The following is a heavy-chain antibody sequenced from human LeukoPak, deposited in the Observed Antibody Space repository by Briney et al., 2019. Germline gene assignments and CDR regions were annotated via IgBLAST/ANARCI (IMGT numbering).Heavy chain of an antibody. CDR1: GGSISNYY. J-gene: IGHJ4*02. CDR2: IYYTGIT. V-gene: IGHV4-59*08. CDR3: ARHTSYGGNSAFGL. Sequence: SETLSLTCTVSGGSISNYYWSWIRQPPGKGLEWIAYIYYTGITNYNLSLKSRVTISLDTSKNSLSLRLTSVTATDTDVYYCARHTSYGGNSAFGLWGQGALVTVSS. D-gene: IGHD4-23*01.